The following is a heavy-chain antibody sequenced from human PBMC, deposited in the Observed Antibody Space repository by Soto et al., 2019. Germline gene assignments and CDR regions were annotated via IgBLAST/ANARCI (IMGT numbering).Heavy chain of an antibody. Sequence: GAMSVDVVSCLRHDTEQGLKWMGGIIPIFGTANYAQKFQVRVTITADESTSTAYMELSSLRSEDTAVYYCARCNDYSSSPTEGYYYYGMDVWGQGTTVTVSS. CDR2: IIPIFGTA. CDR3: ARCNDYSSSPTEGYYYYGMDV. CDR1: GAMSVDV. J-gene: IGHJ6*02. V-gene: IGHV1-69*01. D-gene: IGHD6-6*01.